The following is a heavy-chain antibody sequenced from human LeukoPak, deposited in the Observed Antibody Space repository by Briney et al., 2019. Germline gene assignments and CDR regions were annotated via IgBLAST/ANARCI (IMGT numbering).Heavy chain of an antibody. Sequence: GGSLRLSCAASGFTFSRNGMHWVRQAPGQGLEWVAVISYDGSDKYYADSVKGRFTISRDNSKNTLYLQMNSLRAEDTAVYYCAKDLSAGWSLDYWGQGTLVTVSS. CDR3: AKDLSAGWSLDY. D-gene: IGHD6-19*01. J-gene: IGHJ4*02. CDR2: ISYDGSDK. CDR1: GFTFSRNG. V-gene: IGHV3-30*18.